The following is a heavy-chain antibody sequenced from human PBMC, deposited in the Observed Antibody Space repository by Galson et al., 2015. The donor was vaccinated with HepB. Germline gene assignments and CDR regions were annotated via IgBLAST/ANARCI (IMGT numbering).Heavy chain of an antibody. V-gene: IGHV3-21*06. D-gene: IGHD3-22*01. J-gene: IGHJ4*02. CDR2: ISNSITYM. CDR1: GFTFSTYT. CDR3: AIGLYDRGVLDN. Sequence: SLRLSCAASGFTFSTYTMNWVRQAPGKGLEWVSSISNSITYMYYADSVKDRFTIFRDIAKNSLYLQMNSLRAEDTAVYFCAIGLYDRGVLDNWGQGTLVTVSS.